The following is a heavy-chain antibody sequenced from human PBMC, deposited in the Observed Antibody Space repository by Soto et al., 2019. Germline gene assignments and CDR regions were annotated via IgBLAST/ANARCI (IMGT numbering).Heavy chain of an antibody. CDR2: ISYDGSNK. J-gene: IGHJ4*02. D-gene: IGHD2-8*01. V-gene: IGHV3-30-3*01. CDR3: AGGGPGHGSLIGY. CDR1: GFTFSSYA. Sequence: QVQLVESGGGVVQPGRSLRLSCAASGFTFSSYAMHWVRQAPGKGLEWVAVISYDGSNKYYADSVKGRFTISRDNSKNTLYLHINGLRAEDTAVYYCAGGGPGHGSLIGYWGQGTLVTVSS.